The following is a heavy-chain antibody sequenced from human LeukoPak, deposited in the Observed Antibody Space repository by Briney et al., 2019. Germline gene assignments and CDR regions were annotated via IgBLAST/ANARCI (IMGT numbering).Heavy chain of an antibody. V-gene: IGHV3-11*01. D-gene: IGHD5/OR15-5a*01. J-gene: IGHJ4*02. CDR3: ARSDRFGFQSRIIQPFDS. CDR2: ISGSGSTI. CDR1: GFTFTDYY. Sequence: GGSLRLSCAASGFTFTDYYMSWIRQAPGMGLEWVSYISGSGSTIYYADSVKGRFTISRDNAGNSVYLQMNSLRAEDTAVYYCARSDRFGFQSRIIQPFDSWGQGTLVSVSS.